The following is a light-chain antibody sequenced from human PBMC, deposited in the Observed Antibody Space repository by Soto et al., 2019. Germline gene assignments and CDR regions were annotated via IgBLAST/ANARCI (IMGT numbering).Light chain of an antibody. Sequence: TLSLSPGQRATFSCRASQSVGSYLAWYQQKPGQAPRLLIYDASNRATGIPARFSGSGSGTDFTLTITSLEPEDFAVYFCQQRTEWALTFGGGTKVDI. V-gene: IGKV3-11*01. CDR2: DAS. J-gene: IGKJ4*01. CDR3: QQRTEWALT. CDR1: QSVGSY.